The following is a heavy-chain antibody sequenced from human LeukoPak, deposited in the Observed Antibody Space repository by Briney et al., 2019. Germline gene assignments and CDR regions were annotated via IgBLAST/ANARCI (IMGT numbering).Heavy chain of an antibody. CDR1: GFTFSSYG. V-gene: IGHV3-30*18. CDR2: ISNDGDNK. CDR3: AKVMWKSGSYPIDY. Sequence: GRSLRLSCAASGFTFSSYGMHWVRQAPGKGLEWVTFISNDGDNKHSADSVKGRFTISRDNSNNTLYLQMNSLRAEDTAVYYCAKVMWKSGSYPIDYWGQGALVTVSS. J-gene: IGHJ4*02. D-gene: IGHD3-10*01.